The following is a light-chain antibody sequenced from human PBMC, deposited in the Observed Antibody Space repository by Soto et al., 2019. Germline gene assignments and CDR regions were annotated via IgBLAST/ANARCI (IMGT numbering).Light chain of an antibody. CDR3: SSYGGNNNLI. V-gene: IGLV2-8*01. CDR2: EVT. Sequence: QSALTQPPSASGSPGQSVTISCTGTSSDVGGYTYVSWYQQYPGKAPKLMIYEVTKRPSGVPDRFSGSKSGNTASLTVSGLQAEDEADYDCSSYGGNNNLIFGGGTKLTVL. CDR1: SSDVGGYTY. J-gene: IGLJ2*01.